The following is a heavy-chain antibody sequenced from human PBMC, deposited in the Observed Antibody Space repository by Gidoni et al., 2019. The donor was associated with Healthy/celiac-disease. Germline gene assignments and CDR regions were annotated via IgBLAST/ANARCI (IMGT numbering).Heavy chain of an antibody. CDR3: ARERWLDYLAAFDI. Sequence: QVQLVESGGGVVQPGRSLRLSCSGSGFTFSSYAMHWVRQAPGKGLEWVAVISYDGSNKYYADSVKGRFTISRDNSKNTLYLQMNSLRAEDTAVYYCARERWLDYLAAFDIWGQGTMVTVSS. CDR1: GFTFSSYA. J-gene: IGHJ3*02. V-gene: IGHV3-30-3*01. D-gene: IGHD6-19*01. CDR2: ISYDGSNK.